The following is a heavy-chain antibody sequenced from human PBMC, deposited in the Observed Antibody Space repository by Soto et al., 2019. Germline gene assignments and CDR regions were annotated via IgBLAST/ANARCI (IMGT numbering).Heavy chain of an antibody. Sequence: GGSLRLSCEASGFTFSRYVMTWVRQAPGKGLEWVSGISGSGDDTYYAESVEGRFTISRDNSKDRLYLQMNSLRADDTAVSYCASLMGAPTIHNYFYGMDVWGQGTTVTVSS. D-gene: IGHD2-8*01. CDR2: ISGSGDDT. J-gene: IGHJ6*02. CDR3: ASLMGAPTIHNYFYGMDV. CDR1: GFTFSRYV. V-gene: IGHV3-23*01.